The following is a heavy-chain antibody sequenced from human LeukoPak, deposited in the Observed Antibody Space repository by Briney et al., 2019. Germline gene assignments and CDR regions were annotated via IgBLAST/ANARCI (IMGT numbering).Heavy chain of an antibody. CDR2: IYHSGST. Sequence: PSEPLSLTCAVSGYSISSGYYWGWIRQAPGKALEWIGSIYHSGSTYYNPSLKSRVTISVDTSKNQFSLKLSSVTAADTAVYYCAREIVVVPAAMPGLCYMGVGGRGTTVTVSS. J-gene: IGHJ6*03. CDR3: AREIVVVPAAMPGLCYMGV. D-gene: IGHD2-2*01. V-gene: IGHV4-38-2*02. CDR1: GYSISSGYY.